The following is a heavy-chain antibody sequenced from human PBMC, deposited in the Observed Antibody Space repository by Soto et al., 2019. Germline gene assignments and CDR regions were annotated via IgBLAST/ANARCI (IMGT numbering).Heavy chain of an antibody. J-gene: IGHJ4*02. CDR2: FDPEDGET. Sequence: ASVKVSCTVSGYTLTELSMHWVRQAPGKGLEWMGGFDPEDGETIYAQKFQGRVTMTEDTSTDTAYMELSSLRSEDTAVYYCATGVAAAGAFDYWGQGTLVTVSS. CDR1: GYTLTELS. V-gene: IGHV1-24*01. CDR3: ATGVAAAGAFDY. D-gene: IGHD6-13*01.